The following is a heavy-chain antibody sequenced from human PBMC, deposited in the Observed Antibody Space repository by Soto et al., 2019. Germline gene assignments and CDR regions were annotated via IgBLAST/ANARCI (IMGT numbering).Heavy chain of an antibody. CDR3: ASSVSRIERVDY. Sequence: PSETLSLTCTVSGGSISSGGYYWSWIRQHPGKGLEWIGYIYYSGSTYYNPSLKSRVTISVDTSKNQFSLKLSSVTAADTAVYYCASSVSRIERVDYWGQGNLVTVSS. D-gene: IGHD2-15*01. V-gene: IGHV4-31*03. J-gene: IGHJ4*02. CDR2: IYYSGST. CDR1: GGSISSGGYY.